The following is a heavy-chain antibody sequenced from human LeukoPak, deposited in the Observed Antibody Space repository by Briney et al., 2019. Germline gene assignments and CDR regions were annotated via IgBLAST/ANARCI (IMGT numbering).Heavy chain of an antibody. J-gene: IGHJ3*02. CDR2: INHSGST. V-gene: IGHV4-34*01. CDR3: PSTDACDI. CDR1: GGSFSDYY. Sequence: SETLSLTSAIYGGSFSDYYWSWIRQPPGTGLEWTGEINHSGSTNNNPSLKSRITITVNTSKNQFSLKLSSVTAADTAVYYCPSTDACDIWGEGTMDTVFS. D-gene: IGHD4-17*01.